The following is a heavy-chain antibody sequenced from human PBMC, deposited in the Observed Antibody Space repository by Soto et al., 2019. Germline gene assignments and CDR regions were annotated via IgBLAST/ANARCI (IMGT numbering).Heavy chain of an antibody. V-gene: IGHV1-69*01. CDR3: ARDDGTYYGVGRN. Sequence: QVQVVQSGAEVKKPGSSVKVSCTASGDTSRTSSINWVRQAPGQRLEWMGGIIPVFDRVTYAQRFQGRVSITADDSTRLAYMALSSLTSEVTAIYYCARDDGTYYGVGRNWGQGTLLIVSS. D-gene: IGHD1-26*01. CDR1: GDTSRTSS. CDR2: IIPVFDRV. J-gene: IGHJ1*01.